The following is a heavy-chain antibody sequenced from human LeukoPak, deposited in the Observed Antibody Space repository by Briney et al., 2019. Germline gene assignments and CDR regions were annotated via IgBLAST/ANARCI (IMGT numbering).Heavy chain of an antibody. D-gene: IGHD3-22*01. CDR2: IYYSGST. CDR3: ARRTGSGYRDAFDI. V-gene: IGHV4-59*08. CDR1: GDTISSYY. J-gene: IGHJ3*02. Sequence: RASETLSLTCTVSGDTISSYYWSWIRQPPGKGLEWIGYIYYSGSTNYNPSLKSRVTISVDTSKNQFSLKLSSVTAADTAVYYCARRTGSGYRDAFDIWGQGTMVTVSS.